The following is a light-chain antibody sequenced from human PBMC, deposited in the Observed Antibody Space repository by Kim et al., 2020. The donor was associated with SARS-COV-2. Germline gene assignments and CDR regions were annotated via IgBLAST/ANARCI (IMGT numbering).Light chain of an antibody. J-gene: IGKJ4*01. V-gene: IGKV1-9*01. CDR3: QQLNSYRST. Sequence: DIQLTQSPSFLSASVGDRVTITCRASQGISSYLAWYQQKPGKAPKLLVYAASTLQSGVPSRFSGGGSGTEFTLTISSLQPEDFATYYCQQLNSYRSTFGGGNKVDIK. CDR1: QGISSY. CDR2: AAS.